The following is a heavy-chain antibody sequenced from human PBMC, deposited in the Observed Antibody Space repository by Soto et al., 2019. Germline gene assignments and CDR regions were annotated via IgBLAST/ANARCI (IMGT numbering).Heavy chain of an antibody. CDR3: ARGYYDSSGQSNTFDI. Sequence: SETLSLTCAVSGASISSSYWSWIRQSPEKGLEWIGYVYYSGSTNYNPSLKSRVSISVDTSKNQFSLKLNSVTAADTAVYYCARGYYDSSGQSNTFDIWGQGTMVTVSS. CDR2: VYYSGST. V-gene: IGHV4-59*01. CDR1: GASISSSY. D-gene: IGHD3-22*01. J-gene: IGHJ3*02.